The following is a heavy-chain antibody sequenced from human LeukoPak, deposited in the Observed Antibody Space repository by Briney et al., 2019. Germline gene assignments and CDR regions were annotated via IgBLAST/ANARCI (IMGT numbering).Heavy chain of an antibody. Sequence: VGRIRSKANSYATAYAASVTGRFTISRDDSKNTAYLQMNSLKTEDTAVYYCTRRTPDGTDYWGQGTLVTVSS. V-gene: IGHV3-73*01. CDR3: TRRTPDGTDY. J-gene: IGHJ4*02. CDR2: IRSKANSYAT.